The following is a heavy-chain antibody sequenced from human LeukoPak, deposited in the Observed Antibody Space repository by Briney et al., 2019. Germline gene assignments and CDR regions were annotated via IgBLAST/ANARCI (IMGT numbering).Heavy chain of an antibody. J-gene: IGHJ6*02. Sequence: PSETLSLTCTVSGGSISSYYWSWIRQPPGKGVEWIGYIYYSGSTNYNPSLKSRVTISVDTSKNQFSLKLSSVTAADTAVYYCATSFFRSIVDVWGQGTTVTVSS. CDR3: ATSFFRSIVDV. V-gene: IGHV4-59*01. D-gene: IGHD3-16*02. CDR2: IYYSGST. CDR1: GGSISSYY.